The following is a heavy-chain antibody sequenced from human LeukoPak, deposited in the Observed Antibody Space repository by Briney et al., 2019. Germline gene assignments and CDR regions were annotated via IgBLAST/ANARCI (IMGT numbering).Heavy chain of an antibody. CDR2: ISSSSSYI. J-gene: IGHJ4*02. V-gene: IGHV3-21*01. Sequence: GGSLRLSCAASGFTFSSYSMNWVRQAPGKGLEWVSSISSSSSYIYYADSVKGRFTISRDNAKNSLYLQMNSLRAEDTAVYYCARDSVWSGYYRKNDYWGQGTLVTVSS. D-gene: IGHD3-3*01. CDR3: ARDSVWSGYYRKNDY. CDR1: GFTFSSYS.